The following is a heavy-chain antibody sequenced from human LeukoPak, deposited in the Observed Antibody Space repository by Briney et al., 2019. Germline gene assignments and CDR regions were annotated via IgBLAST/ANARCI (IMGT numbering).Heavy chain of an antibody. J-gene: IGHJ4*02. V-gene: IGHV4-59*01. Sequence: SETLSLTCTVSGGSISSYYWSWIRQPPGKGLEWIGYIYYSGSTNYNPSLKSRVTISVDTSKNQFSLKLSSVTAADTAVYYCARAKRGRDGYNLVPYYFDYWGQGTLVTVSS. CDR2: IYYSGST. CDR3: ARAKRGRDGYNLVPYYFDY. CDR1: GGSISSYY. D-gene: IGHD5-24*01.